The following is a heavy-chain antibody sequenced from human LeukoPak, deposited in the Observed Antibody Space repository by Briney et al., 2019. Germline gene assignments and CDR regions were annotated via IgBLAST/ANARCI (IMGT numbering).Heavy chain of an antibody. D-gene: IGHD3-3*01. CDR3: ARETNDFWSGRRIDY. Sequence: QPGGSLGLSCAASGFTFSSYAMTWVRQAPGKGLEWVSGITADGGSTFYADSVKVRFTISRDNAKNSLYLQMNSLRAEDTAVYYCARETNDFWSGRRIDYWGQGTLVTVSS. V-gene: IGHV3-23*01. J-gene: IGHJ4*02. CDR1: GFTFSSYA. CDR2: ITADGGST.